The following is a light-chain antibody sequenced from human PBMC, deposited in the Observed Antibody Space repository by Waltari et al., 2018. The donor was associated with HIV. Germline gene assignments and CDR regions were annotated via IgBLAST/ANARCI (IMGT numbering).Light chain of an antibody. CDR2: DVS. CDR1: SSDVGGYNY. J-gene: IGLJ2*01. V-gene: IGLV2-11*01. CDR3: CSYAGSYTR. Sequence: QSALTQPRSVSGSPGQSVTFSCTGTSSDVGGYNYVSWYQQHPGKAPKLMIYDVSKRPSGVPDRFSGSKSGNTASLTISGLLAEDEADYYCCSYAGSYTRFGGGTKLTVL.